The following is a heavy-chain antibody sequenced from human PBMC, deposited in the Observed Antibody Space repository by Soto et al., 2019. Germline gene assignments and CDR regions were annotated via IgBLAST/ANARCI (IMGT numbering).Heavy chain of an antibody. D-gene: IGHD3-3*01. V-gene: IGHV1-18*01. CDR1: GYTFKSYG. Sequence: QIQLVQSGAEVRKPGASVKVSCKASGYTFKSYGISWVRQTAGQGLEWLGWISAYNGDTKYALNLQGRVSLTTDATTSSAYMELRSLRSDDTAVYYCARYFWSGQLPYYFDYWGQGTLVTVSS. CDR3: ARYFWSGQLPYYFDY. J-gene: IGHJ4*02. CDR2: ISAYNGDT.